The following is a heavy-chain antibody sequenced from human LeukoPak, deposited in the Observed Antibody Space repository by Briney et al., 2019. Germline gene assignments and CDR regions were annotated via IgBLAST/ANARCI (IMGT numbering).Heavy chain of an antibody. CDR3: ARHYGEYVQGDY. V-gene: IGHV3-23*01. D-gene: IGHD4-17*01. Sequence: PGGSLRLSCAASGFTFTSYAMSWVRQAPGKGLEWVSGISNGGGSTYYADSVKGRFTISRDNSKNTLYLQMNTLRADDTAVYYCARHYGEYVQGDYWGQGTLVTVSS. CDR2: ISNGGGST. CDR1: GFTFTSYA. J-gene: IGHJ4*02.